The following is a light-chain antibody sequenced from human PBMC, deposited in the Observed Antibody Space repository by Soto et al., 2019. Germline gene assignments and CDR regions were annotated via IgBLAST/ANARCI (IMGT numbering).Light chain of an antibody. V-gene: IGKV1-39*01. CDR2: AAS. Sequence: DIQMTQSPSSLSASIGDRVTITCRAGQSISNYLNWYQQKPGKAPKLLIYAASSWQSGVPSRFSGSGSGTDFTLTISSLQPEDFATYYCQQSYSTPRTFGQGTKVEIK. CDR1: QSISNY. CDR3: QQSYSTPRT. J-gene: IGKJ2*01.